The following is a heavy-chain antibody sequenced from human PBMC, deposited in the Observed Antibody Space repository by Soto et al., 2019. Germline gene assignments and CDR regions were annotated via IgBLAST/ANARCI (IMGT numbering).Heavy chain of an antibody. V-gene: IGHV4-39*01. CDR2: IYYSGST. Sequence: SETLSLTCTVSGGSISSSSYYWGWIRQPPGKGLEWIGSIYYSGSTYYNPSLKSRVTISVDTSKNQFSLKLSSVTAADTAVYYCARLIAAAGTRWFDPWGQGTLVTVS. J-gene: IGHJ5*02. CDR3: ARLIAAAGTRWFDP. D-gene: IGHD6-13*01. CDR1: GGSISSSSYY.